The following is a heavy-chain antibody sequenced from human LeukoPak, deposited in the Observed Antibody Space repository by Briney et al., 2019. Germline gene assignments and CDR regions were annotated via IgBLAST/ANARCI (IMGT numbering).Heavy chain of an antibody. J-gene: IGHJ4*02. CDR2: INWNGGGT. CDR3: ARDRFPRGDGYNFDVTLEY. CDR1: GFTFNDYG. D-gene: IGHD5-24*01. V-gene: IGHV3-20*04. Sequence: GGSLRLSCAAAGFTFNDYGMSWVRQAPGKGLDWVSGINWNGGGTGYADSVKGRFTISRDNAKNSLSLQMSSLRAEDTALYYCARDRFPRGDGYNFDVTLEYWGQGTLVTVSS.